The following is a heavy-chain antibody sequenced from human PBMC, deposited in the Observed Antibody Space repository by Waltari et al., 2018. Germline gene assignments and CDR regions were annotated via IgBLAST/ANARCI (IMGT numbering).Heavy chain of an antibody. J-gene: IGHJ4*02. CDR3: AREWGVMIGTAAYYLDH. V-gene: IGHV3-7*01. CDR2: IKEDGSEV. D-gene: IGHD3-16*01. Sequence: DVHLVQSGGGLVQPGESLRLSCAVSGFTFSSYWMTWVRQAPGKGLEWLANIKEDGSEVDYVDSVKGRFTISRDHATNSLYLQMNSLRVEDTAVYYCAREWGVMIGTAAYYLDHWTQGTLVTVSS. CDR1: GFTFSSYW.